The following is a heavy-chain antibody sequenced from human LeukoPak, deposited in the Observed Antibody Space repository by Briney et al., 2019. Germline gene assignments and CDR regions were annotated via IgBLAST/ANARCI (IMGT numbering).Heavy chain of an antibody. Sequence: SQTLSLTCTVSGGSISSGDYYWSWIRQPPGKGLEWIGYIYYSGSTYYNPSLKSRVTVSVDTSKNQFSLKLCSVTATDTAVYYCARDLKQRYSYGYFDYWGQGTLVTVSS. J-gene: IGHJ4*02. D-gene: IGHD5-18*01. CDR1: GGSISSGDYY. V-gene: IGHV4-30-4*01. CDR3: ARDLKQRYSYGYFDY. CDR2: IYYSGST.